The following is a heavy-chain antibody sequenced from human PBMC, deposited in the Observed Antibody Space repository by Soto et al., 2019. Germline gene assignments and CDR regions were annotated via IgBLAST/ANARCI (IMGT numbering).Heavy chain of an antibody. CDR3: AASSSVAAAGYFKF. J-gene: IGHJ4*02. CDR2: ISPLYSTT. V-gene: IGHV1-69*01. Sequence: QVQLVQSGAEVKEPGSSVKVSCKATGDLFNTYAFNWVRQAPGQGLDWMGRISPLYSTTNYAQKFEGRVRIGADELTTIVYLEVSNLESEDTAMYYCAASSSVAAAGYFKFWAQGTLVTVSP. CDR1: GDLFNTYA. D-gene: IGHD6-13*01.